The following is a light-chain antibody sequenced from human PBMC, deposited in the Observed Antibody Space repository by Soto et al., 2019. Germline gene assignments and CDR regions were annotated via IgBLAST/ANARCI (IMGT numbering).Light chain of an antibody. V-gene: IGKV3-15*01. CDR3: QQYTHWPRT. CDR1: QSVSSN. Sequence: ETVMPQSPSTLSVSPGERATLSCTASQSVSSNLARYQQKPGQAPRLLIDGASTRATGIPARFSGSGSGTDFTLTISSLQSEDFAVYYCQQYTHWPRTFGQGTKVDVK. CDR2: GAS. J-gene: IGKJ1*01.